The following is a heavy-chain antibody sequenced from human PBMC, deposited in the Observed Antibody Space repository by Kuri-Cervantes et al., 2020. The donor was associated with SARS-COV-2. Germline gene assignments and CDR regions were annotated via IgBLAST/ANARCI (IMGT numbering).Heavy chain of an antibody. CDR3: ARDQTSGWYDY. CDR1: GYTLSELS. V-gene: IGHV1-24*01. J-gene: IGHJ4*02. D-gene: IGHD6-19*01. CDR2: YHPDDGET. Sequence: ASVKVSCKVSGYTLSELSIHWVRQPPGQGLEWMGGYHPDDGETFYAQKFQGRVTMTRDTSISTAYMELSRLRSDDTAVYYCARDQTSGWYDYWGQGTLVTVSS.